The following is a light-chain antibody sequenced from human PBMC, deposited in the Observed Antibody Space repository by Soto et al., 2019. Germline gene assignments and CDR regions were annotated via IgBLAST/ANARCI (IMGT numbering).Light chain of an antibody. J-gene: IGLJ3*02. CDR1: SSDVGGYNY. V-gene: IGLV2-14*01. CDR3: SSYTSSSTRV. Sequence: QSVLTQPASVSGSPGQSITISCTGTSSDVGGYNYVSWYQQHPGKAPKLMIYEVSNRPSGVSNRFSVSKSDNTASLTISGLEAEDDADYYYSSYTSSSTRVFGGGTKLTVL. CDR2: EVS.